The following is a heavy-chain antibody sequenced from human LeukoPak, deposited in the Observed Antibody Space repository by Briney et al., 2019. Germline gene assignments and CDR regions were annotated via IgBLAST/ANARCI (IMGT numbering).Heavy chain of an antibody. CDR1: GYTFTGYY. Sequence: ASVKVSCKASGYTFTGYYMHWVRQAPGQGLEWMGWINPNSGGTNYAQKFQGRVTMTRDTSISTAYMELSRLRSDDTAVYYCARLNYDFWSGYYTDFDYWGQGTLVTVSS. CDR3: ARLNYDFWSGYYTDFDY. V-gene: IGHV1-2*02. J-gene: IGHJ4*02. D-gene: IGHD3-3*01. CDR2: INPNSGGT.